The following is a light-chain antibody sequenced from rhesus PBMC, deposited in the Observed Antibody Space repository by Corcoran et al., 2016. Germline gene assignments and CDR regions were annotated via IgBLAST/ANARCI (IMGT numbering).Light chain of an antibody. CDR3: HQYSNWPWT. V-gene: IGKV3-42*03. Sequence: EIVLTQSPATLSLSPGERATLSCRASQSVSRSLIWYQPKPGQGLRLLLYAASTRATGIPDRFRCSGSGTDFTLRINNLEPEDFGVYYCHQYSNWPWTFGHGTKVDIK. J-gene: IGKJ1*01. CDR1: QSVSRS. CDR2: AAS.